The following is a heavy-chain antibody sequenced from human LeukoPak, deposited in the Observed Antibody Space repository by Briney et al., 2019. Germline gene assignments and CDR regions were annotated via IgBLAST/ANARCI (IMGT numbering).Heavy chain of an antibody. J-gene: IGHJ4*02. CDR3: AKEAAYCGGDCNSLLDH. Sequence: GGSLRLSCAASGFTFSSYEMNWVRQAPGKGLEWVSYISSSGSTTYYADSVKGRFTISRDNSKNTLYLQMNSLRAEDTAVYYCAKEAAYCGGDCNSLLDHWGQGTLVTVSS. V-gene: IGHV3-48*03. CDR1: GFTFSSYE. CDR2: ISSSGSTT. D-gene: IGHD2-21*02.